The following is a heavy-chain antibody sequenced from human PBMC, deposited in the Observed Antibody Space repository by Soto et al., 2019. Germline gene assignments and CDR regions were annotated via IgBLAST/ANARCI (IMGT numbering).Heavy chain of an antibody. CDR3: ARISGSLQKGFDS. D-gene: IGHD1-26*01. Sequence: GPTLVNPTQTLTLTCSFSGFSLSTSGMSVSWIRQPPGKALEWLALIDWDDEKYYSTSLQTRLSIFKDTSKSLVVLTITNMDPVDTATYFCARISGSLQKGFDSWGQGTLVTVSS. CDR1: GFSLSTSGMS. J-gene: IGHJ4*02. V-gene: IGHV2-70*01. CDR2: IDWDDEK.